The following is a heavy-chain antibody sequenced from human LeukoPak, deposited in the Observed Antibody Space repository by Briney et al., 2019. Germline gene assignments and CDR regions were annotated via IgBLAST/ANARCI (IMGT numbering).Heavy chain of an antibody. J-gene: IGHJ5*02. CDR3: ARSSLDSSGWYRPRTPNWFDP. D-gene: IGHD6-19*01. V-gene: IGHV3-11*01. Sequence: GGSLRLSCAASGFTFSDYYMSWIRQAPGKGLEWVSYISSSGSTIYYADSVKGRFTISRDNAKNSLYLQTNSLRAEDTAVYYCARSSLDSSGWYRPRTPNWFDPWGQGTLVTVSS. CDR1: GFTFSDYY. CDR2: ISSSGSTI.